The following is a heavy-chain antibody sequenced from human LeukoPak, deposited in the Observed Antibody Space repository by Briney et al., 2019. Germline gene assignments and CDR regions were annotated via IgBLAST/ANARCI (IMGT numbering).Heavy chain of an antibody. CDR2: IDPSDSYT. Sequence: EESLKISCKGSGYSFTSYWISWVRQMPGKGLEWMGRIDPSDSYTNYSPSFQGHVTISADKSISTAYLQWSSLKASDTAMYYCARHLLRYFDWFHYGMDVWGKGTTVTVSS. V-gene: IGHV5-10-1*01. CDR3: ARHLLRYFDWFHYGMDV. J-gene: IGHJ6*04. D-gene: IGHD3-9*01. CDR1: GYSFTSYW.